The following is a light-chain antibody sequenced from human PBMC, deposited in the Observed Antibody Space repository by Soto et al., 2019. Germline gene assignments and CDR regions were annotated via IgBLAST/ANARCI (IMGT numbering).Light chain of an antibody. V-gene: IGLV2-8*01. J-gene: IGLJ2*01. CDR3: SSYGGSNNLV. CDR1: SSDVGGYSY. CDR2: EVN. Sequence: QSALTQPPSASGSPGQSVTISCTGASSDVGGYSYVSWYQQHPGKAPKLMIYEVNKRPSGVPDHFSGSKFGNTASLTVSGLQAEDEADYYCSSYGGSNNLVFGGGTKLTVL.